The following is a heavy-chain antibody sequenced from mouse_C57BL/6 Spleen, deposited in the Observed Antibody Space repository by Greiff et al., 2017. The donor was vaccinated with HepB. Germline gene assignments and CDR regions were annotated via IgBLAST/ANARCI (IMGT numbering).Heavy chain of an antibody. J-gene: IGHJ3*01. V-gene: IGHV1-69*01. Sequence: QVQLQQSGAELVMPGASVKLSCKASGYTFTSYWMHWVKQRPGQGLEWIGEIDPSDSYTNYNQKFKGKSTLTVDKSSSTAYMQLSSLTSEDSAVYYCARRYDYDDGAWFAYWGQGTLVTVSA. CDR2: IDPSDSYT. CDR1: GYTFTSYW. D-gene: IGHD2-4*01. CDR3: ARRYDYDDGAWFAY.